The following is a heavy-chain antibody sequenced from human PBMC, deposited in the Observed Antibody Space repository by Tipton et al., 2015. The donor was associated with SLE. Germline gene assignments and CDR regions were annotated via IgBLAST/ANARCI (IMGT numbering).Heavy chain of an antibody. Sequence: LRLSCTISGGSISSGSYYWSWIRQPAGKGLEWIGRMYTSGSTNYNPSLKSRVTISVDTSKNQFSLKLSSVTAADTAVYYCTGESANYDFWSGSYYYYMDVWGKGTTVIVSS. D-gene: IGHD3-3*01. CDR3: TGESANYDFWSGSYYYYMDV. J-gene: IGHJ6*03. V-gene: IGHV4-61*02. CDR2: MYTSGST. CDR1: GGSISSGSYY.